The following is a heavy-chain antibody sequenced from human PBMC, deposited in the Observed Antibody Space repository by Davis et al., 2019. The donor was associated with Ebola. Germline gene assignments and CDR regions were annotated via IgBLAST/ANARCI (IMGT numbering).Heavy chain of an antibody. V-gene: IGHV3-21*01. J-gene: IGHJ6*03. Sequence: GESLKISCAASGFTFRSYSINWIRQAPGKGLEWVSSISATSSHIYYADSVKGRFTVSRDNDQNALYLQMSNLRPEDTAVYYCARSGSIGYFYHYTDVWGKGTTVTVSS. CDR3: ARSGSIGYFYHYTDV. CDR1: GFTFRSYS. CDR2: ISATSSHI. D-gene: IGHD2-21*01.